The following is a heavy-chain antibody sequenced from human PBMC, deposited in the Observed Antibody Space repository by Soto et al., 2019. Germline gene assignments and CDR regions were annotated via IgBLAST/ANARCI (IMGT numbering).Heavy chain of an antibody. Sequence: QVQLVQSGAEVRMPGSSVKVSCKASGGTFSTYPINWVRQAPGQGLEWMGGIIPLFGTTNYEQKFKGRVTITAVESTSTAYMELSSLRAEDAAVYYCARGATHGSSWYFWFDPWGQGTLVTVSS. CDR3: ARGATHGSSWYFWFDP. V-gene: IGHV1-69*01. CDR2: IIPLFGTT. D-gene: IGHD6-13*01. J-gene: IGHJ5*02. CDR1: GGTFSTYP.